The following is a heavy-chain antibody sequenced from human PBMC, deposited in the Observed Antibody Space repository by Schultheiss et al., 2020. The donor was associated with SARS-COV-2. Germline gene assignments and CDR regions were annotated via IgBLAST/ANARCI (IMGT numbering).Heavy chain of an antibody. CDR2: IWYDGSNK. J-gene: IGHJ4*02. Sequence: GGSLRLSCAASGFTVSSYGMHWVRQAPGKGLEWVAVIWYDGSNKYYADSMKGRFTISRDNSKNTLYLQMNSLRAEDTAVYYCAKAEYSGYGRWGQGTLVTVSS. V-gene: IGHV3-30*02. D-gene: IGHD5-12*01. CDR3: AKAEYSGYGR. CDR1: GFTVSSYG.